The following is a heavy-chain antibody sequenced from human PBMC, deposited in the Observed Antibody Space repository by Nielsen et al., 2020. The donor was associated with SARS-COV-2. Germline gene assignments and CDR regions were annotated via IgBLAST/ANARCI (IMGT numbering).Heavy chain of an antibody. D-gene: IGHD5-12*01. J-gene: IGHJ4*02. CDR1: GYTFSAYA. CDR3: ARDGRIGYGVYLDH. Sequence: GGSLRLSCEASGYTFSAYAMIWVRQAAGKGLEWVSAVSGDSAATTYYPDSVKGRFIISRDNSKNTLYLQMHGLRAEDTAVYYCARDGRIGYGVYLDHWGQGTPVTVSS. V-gene: IGHV3-23*01. CDR2: VSGDSAATT.